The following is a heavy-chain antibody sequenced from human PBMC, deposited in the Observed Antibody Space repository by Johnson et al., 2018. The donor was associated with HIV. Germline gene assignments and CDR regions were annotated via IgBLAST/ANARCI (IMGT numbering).Heavy chain of an antibody. Sequence: VQLVESGGGLVQPGRSLRLSCAASGFTFDDYAMHWVRQAPGKGLEWVANTKQDGSENYYVDSVKGRFTISSDNAKNSLYLQMNSLRAEDTAVYYCARLPGYSSGWTLGAFDIWGQGTMVTVSS. CDR2: TKQDGSEN. J-gene: IGHJ3*02. D-gene: IGHD6-19*01. CDR1: GFTFDDYA. V-gene: IGHV3-7*01. CDR3: ARLPGYSSGWTLGAFDI.